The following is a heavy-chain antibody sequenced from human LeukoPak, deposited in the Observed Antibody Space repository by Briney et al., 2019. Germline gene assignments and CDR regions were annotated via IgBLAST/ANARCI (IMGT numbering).Heavy chain of an antibody. CDR1: GYTFTGYY. CDR3: ARESGSYYMPDY. CDR2: INPNSGGT. D-gene: IGHD1-26*01. J-gene: IGHJ4*02. V-gene: IGHV1-2*02. Sequence: ASVKVSCKAPGYTFTGYYMHWVRQAPGQGLEWMGWINPNSGGTNYAQKFQGRVTMTRDTSISTAYMELSRLRSDDTAVYYCARESGSYYMPDYWGQGTLVTVSS.